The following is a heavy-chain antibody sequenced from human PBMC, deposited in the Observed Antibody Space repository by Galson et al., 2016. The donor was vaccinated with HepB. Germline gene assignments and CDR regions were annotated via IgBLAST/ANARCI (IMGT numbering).Heavy chain of an antibody. V-gene: IGHV3-23*01. J-gene: IGHJ5*01. CDR1: GFTFSNYA. CDR3: AKYRGFDWKYFFGS. CDR2: IGGTSSAT. D-gene: IGHD5-12*01. Sequence: SLRLSCAASGFTFSNYAMSWVRQAPGKGLEWVSAIGGTSSATHYADSVKGRVTISRDNSKNTLHLQMNSLRADDTAVYYCAKYRGFDWKYFFGSWGQGTLVTVSS.